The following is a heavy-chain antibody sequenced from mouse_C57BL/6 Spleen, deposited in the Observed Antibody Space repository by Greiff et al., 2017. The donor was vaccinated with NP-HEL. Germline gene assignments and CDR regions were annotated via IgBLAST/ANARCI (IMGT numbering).Heavy chain of an antibody. Sequence: VQLQQPGAELVKPGASVKLSCKASGYTFTSYWMHWVKQRPGQGLEWIGMIYPYSGSTNYNEKFKSKATMTVDKSSSTAYMQLSSLTSEDSAVYYCSVFYGSSYALDYWGQGTSVTVSS. V-gene: IGHV1-64*01. CDR3: SVFYGSSYALDY. J-gene: IGHJ4*01. CDR1: GYTFTSYW. D-gene: IGHD1-1*01. CDR2: IYPYSGST.